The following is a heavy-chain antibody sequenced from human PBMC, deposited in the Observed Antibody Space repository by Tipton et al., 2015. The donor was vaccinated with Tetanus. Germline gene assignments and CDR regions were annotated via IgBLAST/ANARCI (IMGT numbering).Heavy chain of an antibody. CDR3: ATGVTHDY. Sequence: GSLRLSCAASGFTFKSYTMNWVRQAPGNGLEWVASISSTSAYIYYASSMKGRFTISRDNVKNSLFLQMDSLRADDTAVYFCATGVTHDYWGQGTLVTVSS. V-gene: IGHV3-21*01. J-gene: IGHJ4*01. CDR1: GFTFKSYT. CDR2: ISSTSAYI. D-gene: IGHD2-21*02.